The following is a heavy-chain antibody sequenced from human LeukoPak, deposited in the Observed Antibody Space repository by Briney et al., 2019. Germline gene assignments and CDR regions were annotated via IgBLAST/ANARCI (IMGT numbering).Heavy chain of an antibody. CDR2: INHSGST. Sequence: SETLSLTCTVSGGSISSYYWSWIRQPPGKGLEWIGEINHSGSTNYNPSLKSRVTISVDTSKNQFSLKLSSVTAADTAVYYCARGRRWLQPPSFDYWGQGTLVTVSS. V-gene: IGHV4-34*01. CDR1: GGSISSYY. J-gene: IGHJ4*02. D-gene: IGHD5-24*01. CDR3: ARGRRWLQPPSFDY.